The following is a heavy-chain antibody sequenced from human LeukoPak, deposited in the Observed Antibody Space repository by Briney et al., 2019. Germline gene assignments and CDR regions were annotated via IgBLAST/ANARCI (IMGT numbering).Heavy chain of an antibody. D-gene: IGHD5-24*01. J-gene: IGHJ4*02. Sequence: ASVKVSCKASGYTFTDYYIHWVRQAPGQGLEWMGWINPDSGGTNHAQNSQGRVTMTTDTSISTAYMELSRLTSDDTALYYCARSENDSDGSFDYWGQGTLVTVSS. V-gene: IGHV1-2*02. CDR1: GYTFTDYY. CDR2: INPDSGGT. CDR3: ARSENDSDGSFDY.